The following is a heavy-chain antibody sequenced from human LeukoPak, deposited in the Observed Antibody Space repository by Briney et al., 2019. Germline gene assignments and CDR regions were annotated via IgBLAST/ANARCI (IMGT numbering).Heavy chain of an antibody. CDR2: ISAYNGNT. CDR1: GYTFTSYG. D-gene: IGHD3-3*01. Sequence: GASVKVSCKASGYTFTSYGISWVRQAPGQGLEWMGWISAYNGNTNYAQKLQGRVTMTTDTSTSTAYMELRSLRSDDTAVYYCARVADKGITIFGVVIDDAFDIWGQGTMVTVSS. V-gene: IGHV1-18*01. CDR3: ARVADKGITIFGVVIDDAFDI. J-gene: IGHJ3*02.